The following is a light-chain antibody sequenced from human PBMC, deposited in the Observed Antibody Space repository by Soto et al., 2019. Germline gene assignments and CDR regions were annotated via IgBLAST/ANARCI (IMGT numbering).Light chain of an antibody. J-gene: IGKJ2*01. CDR3: QQYNNWPPYS. V-gene: IGKV3-15*01. CDR2: SAS. CDR1: QSVGTN. Sequence: IVMTQSPATLSVSPGESATLACRASQSVGTNLAWYQQTPGQAPRVLIHSASTRATGIPARFSGSGSDTEFTLTLSGLQSEDCAIYYCQQYNNWPPYSFGQGTKLENK.